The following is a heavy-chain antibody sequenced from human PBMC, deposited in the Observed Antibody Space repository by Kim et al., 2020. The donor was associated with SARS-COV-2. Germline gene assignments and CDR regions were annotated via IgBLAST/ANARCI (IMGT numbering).Heavy chain of an antibody. J-gene: IGHJ4*02. CDR1: GYTFSSYA. CDR2: INTNTGNP. Sequence: ASVKVSCKASGYTFSSYAMNWVRQAPGQGLEWMGWINTNTGNPSYAQGFTGRSVFSLDTSVSTAYLQISSLKAEDTAVYYCARDRDPYYYGSGGYRNFAYWGQGTLGTVSS. V-gene: IGHV7-4-1*02. D-gene: IGHD3-10*01. CDR3: ARDRDPYYYGSGGYRNFAY.